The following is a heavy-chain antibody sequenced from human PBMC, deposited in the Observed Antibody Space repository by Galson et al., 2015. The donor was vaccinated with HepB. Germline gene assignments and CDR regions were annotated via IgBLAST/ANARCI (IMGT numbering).Heavy chain of an antibody. J-gene: IGHJ4*02. D-gene: IGHD3-10*01. Sequence: SLRLSCAASGFSFSSYAMSWVRQAPGKGLEWVSAISGSAGSTYYADSVKGRFTISRDNSKNTLYLRMNSLRAEDTAVYYCAKAGANYYGSGSYYKGGDYWGQGTLVTVSS. V-gene: IGHV3-23*01. CDR3: AKAGANYYGSGSYYKGGDY. CDR2: ISGSAGST. CDR1: GFSFSSYA.